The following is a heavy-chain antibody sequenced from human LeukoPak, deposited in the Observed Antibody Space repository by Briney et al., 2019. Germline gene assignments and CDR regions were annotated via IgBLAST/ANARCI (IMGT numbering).Heavy chain of an antibody. CDR2: INPNSGGT. CDR1: GYTFTGYY. D-gene: IGHD1-26*01. J-gene: IGHJ4*02. V-gene: IGHV1-2*02. CDR3: ARDLVGATADDY. Sequence: GASVKVSCKASGYTFTGYYMHWVRQAPGQGLEWMGWINPNSGGTNYAQRFQGRVTMTRDTSISTAYMELSRLRSDDTAVYYCARDLVGATADDYWGQGTLVTVSS.